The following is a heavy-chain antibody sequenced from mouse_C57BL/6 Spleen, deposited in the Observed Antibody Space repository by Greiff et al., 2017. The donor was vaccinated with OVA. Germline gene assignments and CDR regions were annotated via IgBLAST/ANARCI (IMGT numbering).Heavy chain of an antibody. D-gene: IGHD2-1*01. CDR1: GFSLTSYG. CDR2: IWSGGST. Sequence: QVQLKQSGPGLVQPSQSLSITCTVSGFSLTSYGVHWVRQSPGKGLEWLGVIWSGGSTDYNAAFISRLSISKDNSKSQVVFKMNSLQADDTAIYYCARNWDYGNPWFAYWGQGTLVTVSA. CDR3: ARNWDYGNPWFAY. J-gene: IGHJ3*01. V-gene: IGHV2-2*01.